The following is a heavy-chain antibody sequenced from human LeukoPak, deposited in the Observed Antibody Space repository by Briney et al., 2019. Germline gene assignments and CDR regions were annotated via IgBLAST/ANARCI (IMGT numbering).Heavy chain of an antibody. CDR3: ARDSGYSYADDY. CDR2: ITYNSGTI. Sequence: GSLRLSCAAPGFTFRSYAMQWVRQAPGKGLEWVSYITYNSGTIFYADSVKGRFTISRDNAKDSLYLQMSSLRDEDTAVYYCARDSGYSYADDYWGQGTLVTVSS. J-gene: IGHJ4*02. D-gene: IGHD5-18*01. V-gene: IGHV3-48*02. CDR1: GFTFRSYA.